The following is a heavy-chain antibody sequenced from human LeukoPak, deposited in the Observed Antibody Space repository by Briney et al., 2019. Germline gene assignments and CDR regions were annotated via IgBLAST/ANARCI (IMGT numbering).Heavy chain of an antibody. CDR2: INYSGST. D-gene: IGHD1-1*01. Sequence: SETLSLTCAVYGGSFSGYYWSWIRQSPGEGLEWIGEINYSGSTNYNPSLKSRVTISIDTSMNQFSLRLSSVTAADTAVYYCARTGRYAATWGQGTLVTVSS. J-gene: IGHJ5*02. CDR3: ARTGRYAAT. V-gene: IGHV4-34*01. CDR1: GGSFSGYY.